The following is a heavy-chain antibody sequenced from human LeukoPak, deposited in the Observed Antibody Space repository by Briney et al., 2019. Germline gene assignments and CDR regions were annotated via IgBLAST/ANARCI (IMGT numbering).Heavy chain of an antibody. J-gene: IGHJ4*02. CDR2: IYYSGST. CDR1: GGSISGYY. D-gene: IGHD2-21*01. Sequence: SETLSITSNASGGSISGYYWSWIRQPPGKRLEWVGYIYYSGSTNYNPSLKSRVTISVDTSKNQFSLKLNSVTAADTAVYYCARRVISSNASFDYWGQGTLVTVSS. V-gene: IGHV4-59*08. CDR3: ARRVISSNASFDY.